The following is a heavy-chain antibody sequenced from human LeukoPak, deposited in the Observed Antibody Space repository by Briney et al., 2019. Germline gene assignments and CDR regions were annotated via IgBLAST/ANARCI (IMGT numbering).Heavy chain of an antibody. CDR2: INPSGGST. V-gene: IGHV1-46*01. D-gene: IGHD3-22*01. Sequence: ASVKVSCKASGGTFSSYAISWVRQAPGQGLEWMGIINPSGGSTSYAQKFQGRVTMTRDTSTSTVYMELSSLRSEDTAVYYCARDSTMIVVATGAYYFDYWGQGTLVTVSS. J-gene: IGHJ4*02. CDR3: ARDSTMIVVATGAYYFDY. CDR1: GGTFSSYA.